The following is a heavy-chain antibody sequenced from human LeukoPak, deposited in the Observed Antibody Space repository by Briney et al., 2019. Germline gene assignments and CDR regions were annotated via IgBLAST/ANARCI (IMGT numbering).Heavy chain of an antibody. Sequence: PGGSLRLFCAASGFTFSNYEMNWVRQAPGKGLEWLSYISSSGTTMYYADSVKGRFTISRDNARNSLYLQMNSLRAEDTAVYHCSRQGYSSTWEFEYWGQGNRVTVSS. CDR2: ISSSGTTM. V-gene: IGHV3-48*03. CDR1: GFTFSNYE. D-gene: IGHD6-13*01. CDR3: SRQGYSSTWEFEY. J-gene: IGHJ4*02.